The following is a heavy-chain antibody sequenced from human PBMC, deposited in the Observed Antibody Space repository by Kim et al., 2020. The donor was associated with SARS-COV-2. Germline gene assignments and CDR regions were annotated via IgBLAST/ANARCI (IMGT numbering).Heavy chain of an antibody. CDR2: INTNTGNP. V-gene: IGHV7-4-1*02. J-gene: IGHJ6*02. CDR1: GYVFSHFA. Sequence: ASVKVSCKASGYVFSHFAMNWVRQAPGQGLEWMGWINTNTGNPPYAQGFTGRFVFSLDTSVNTAYLQISSLKAEDTAVYYCARDSRGRGYGMDVWGQGTTVSVSS. D-gene: IGHD2-15*01. CDR3: ARDSRGRGYGMDV.